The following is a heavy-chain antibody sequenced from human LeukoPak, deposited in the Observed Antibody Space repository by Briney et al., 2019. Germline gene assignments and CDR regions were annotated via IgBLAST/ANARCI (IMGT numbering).Heavy chain of an antibody. CDR2: IDSDASIT. CDR3: ARDIGTSGWDDALDL. Sequence: PGGSLRLSCAASGFTFSSHWMHWVRQAPGKGLVWVSRIDSDASITSYADSVKGRSTISRDNARNTLYLQMNSLSAVDTAVYYCARDIGTSGWDDALDLWGQGTMVTVSS. CDR1: GFTFSSHW. V-gene: IGHV3-74*01. D-gene: IGHD6-19*01. J-gene: IGHJ3*01.